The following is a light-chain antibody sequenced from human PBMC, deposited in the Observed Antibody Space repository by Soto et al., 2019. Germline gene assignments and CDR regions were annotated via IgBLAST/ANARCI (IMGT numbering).Light chain of an antibody. CDR1: QSVSSSH. V-gene: IGKV3-20*01. Sequence: EIVLTQSPATLSVSPVERATLSCSASQSVSSSHLAWYQQKPGQAPRLLIYGASNRATGIPDRFSGSGSGTDFTFTISRLEPEDFAVYYCQQYGSSPTTFGQGTKVDIK. CDR2: GAS. CDR3: QQYGSSPTT. J-gene: IGKJ1*01.